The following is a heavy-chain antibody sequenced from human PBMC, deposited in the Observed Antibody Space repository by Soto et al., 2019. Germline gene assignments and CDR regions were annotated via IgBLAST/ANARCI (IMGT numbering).Heavy chain of an antibody. CDR1: GYTFTSYY. CDR3: APAGANHPFDY. J-gene: IGHJ4*02. V-gene: IGHV1-46*01. Sequence: QVQLVQSGAEVKKPGASVKVSCKASGYTFTSYYMHWVRQAPGQGLEWMGIINPSGGSTSYAQKFQGSVTMTRDTSTSTVYMELSSLRSEDTAVYYCAPAGANHPFDYWGQGTLVTVSS. D-gene: IGHD1-26*01. CDR2: INPSGGST.